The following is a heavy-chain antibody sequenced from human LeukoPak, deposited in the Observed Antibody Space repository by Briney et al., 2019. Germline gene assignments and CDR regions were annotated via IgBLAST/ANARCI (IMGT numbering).Heavy chain of an antibody. D-gene: IGHD6-6*01. V-gene: IGHV3-48*04. J-gene: IGHJ4*02. Sequence: GGSLRLSCAASGFTFSSYSMNWVRQAPGKGLEWVSYISSSGSTIYYADSVKGRFTISRDNAKNSLYLQMNSLRAEDTAVYYCASNRPETIAARMFDFWGQGTLVTVSS. CDR3: ASNRPETIAARMFDF. CDR1: GFTFSSYS. CDR2: ISSSGSTI.